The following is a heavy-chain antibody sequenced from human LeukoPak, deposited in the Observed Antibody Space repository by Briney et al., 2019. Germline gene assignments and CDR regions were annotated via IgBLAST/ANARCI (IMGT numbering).Heavy chain of an antibody. CDR2: ISGSGGST. Sequence: GGSLRLSCAASGFTFSSYAMSWVRQAPGKGLEWASAISGSGGSTYYADSVKGRFPIPRDNSKNTLYLQMNSLRAEDTAVYYCAKDRSGPTIDYWGQGTLVTVSS. D-gene: IGHD3-16*02. CDR3: AKDRSGPTIDY. V-gene: IGHV3-23*01. CDR1: GFTFSSYA. J-gene: IGHJ4*02.